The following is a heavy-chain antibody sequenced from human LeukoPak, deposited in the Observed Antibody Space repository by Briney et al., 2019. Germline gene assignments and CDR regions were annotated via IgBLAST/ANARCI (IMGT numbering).Heavy chain of an antibody. D-gene: IGHD3-10*01. Sequence: SQTLSLTCAISGDSVSSNSAAWNWISQSPSRGLEWLGRTYYRSKWYNDYAVSVKSRITINPDTSNNQFSLQLNSVTPEDTAVYYCARDRFGEFHGGRVCAFDIWGQGTMVTVSS. V-gene: IGHV6-1*01. J-gene: IGHJ3*02. CDR3: ARDRFGEFHGGRVCAFDI. CDR1: GDSVSSNSAA. CDR2: TYYRSKWYN.